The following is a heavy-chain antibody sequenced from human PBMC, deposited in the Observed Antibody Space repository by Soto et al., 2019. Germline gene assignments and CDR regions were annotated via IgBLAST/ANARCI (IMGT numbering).Heavy chain of an antibody. D-gene: IGHD3-3*02. J-gene: IGHJ4*02. CDR3: AARHFWSRPWTDRRMEY. CDR2: GHPSGST. V-gene: IGHV4-34*01. CDR1: SASLGDHY. Sequence: SETLSLTCAVFSASLGDHYWACIRQSPDKGLEWIGEGHPSGSTDYNPSLKSRLTLSLDTSKNQFTLEVASVTAADTARYYCAARHFWSRPWTDRRMEYWGQGTMVTVSS.